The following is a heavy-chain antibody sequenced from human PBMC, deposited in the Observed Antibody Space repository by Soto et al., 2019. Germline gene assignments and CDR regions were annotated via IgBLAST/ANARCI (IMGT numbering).Heavy chain of an antibody. CDR3: ARHSGPYASSWFDS. V-gene: IGHV4-39*01. CDR2: IYYSGST. CDR1: GGSISSSSYY. J-gene: IGHJ5*01. Sequence: QLQLQESGPGLVKPSETLSLTCSVSGGSISSSSYYWGWIRQPPGTGLEWIGSIYYSGSTYHNAPLMSRVTIYVDTSKIQFSLKVTAVTASDTAVYYLARHSGPYASSWFDSWGQGTLVTVSS. D-gene: IGHD2-2*01.